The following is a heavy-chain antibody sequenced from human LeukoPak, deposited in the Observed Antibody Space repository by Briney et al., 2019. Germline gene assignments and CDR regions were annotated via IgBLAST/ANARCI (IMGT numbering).Heavy chain of an antibody. Sequence: GASVKVSCKASGYTFTDYYMHWVRQAPGQGLEWMGWINPNSGGTNYAQKFQGWVTMTRDTSISTAYMELNRLRSDDTAVYYCARGSGSSSPPGDDYWGQGTLVTVSS. D-gene: IGHD6-25*01. CDR3: ARGSGSSSPPGDDY. J-gene: IGHJ4*02. CDR2: INPNSGGT. CDR1: GYTFTDYY. V-gene: IGHV1-2*04.